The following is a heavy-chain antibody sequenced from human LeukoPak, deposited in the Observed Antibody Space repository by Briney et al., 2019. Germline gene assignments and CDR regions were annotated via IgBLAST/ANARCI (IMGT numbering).Heavy chain of an antibody. Sequence: GGSLRLSCAASGFTFNNYAMSWVRQAPGKGLEWVAVIWYDGNNKYYADSVKGRFTIARDNSKNTLYLQMNSLRAEDTAVYYCAREGVIFSSGYYYFDYWGQGTLVTVSS. CDR2: IWYDGNNK. CDR3: AREGVIFSSGYYYFDY. D-gene: IGHD3-22*01. V-gene: IGHV3-33*08. J-gene: IGHJ4*02. CDR1: GFTFNNYA.